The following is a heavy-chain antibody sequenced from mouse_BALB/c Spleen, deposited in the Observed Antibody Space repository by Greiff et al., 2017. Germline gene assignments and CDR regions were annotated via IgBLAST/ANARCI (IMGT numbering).Heavy chain of an antibody. CDR2: ISYDGSN. V-gene: IGHV3-6*02. CDR3: ARERYYDVGYYYAMDY. CDR1: GYSITSGYY. D-gene: IGHD2-4*01. J-gene: IGHJ4*01. Sequence: EVKLQESGPGLVKPSQSLSLTCSVTGYSITSGYYWNWIRQFPGNKLEWMGYISYDGSNNYNPSLKNRISITRDTSKNQFFLKLNSVTTEDTATYYCARERYYDVGYYYAMDYWGQGTSVTVSS.